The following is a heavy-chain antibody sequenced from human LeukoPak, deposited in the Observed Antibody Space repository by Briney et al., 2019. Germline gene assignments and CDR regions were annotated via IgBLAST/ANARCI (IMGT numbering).Heavy chain of an antibody. CDR2: FDPGNGET. CDR3: TGGTFYRLLDY. Sequence: GASVKVSCEVSGYSLTVLSMRWVRQAPGKGVEWMGGFDPGNGETIITKTFQGRVTMTDDTSTDTAYMELSSLRSEDTAVYYCTGGTFYRLLDYWGQGTLVTVSS. D-gene: IGHD2/OR15-2a*01. CDR1: GYSLTVLS. J-gene: IGHJ4*02. V-gene: IGHV1-24*01.